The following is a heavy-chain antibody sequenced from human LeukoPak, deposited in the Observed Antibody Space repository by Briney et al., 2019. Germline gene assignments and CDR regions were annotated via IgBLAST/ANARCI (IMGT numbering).Heavy chain of an antibody. CDR2: INHSGNT. Sequence: SETLSLTCTVSGGSISSYYWSWIRQPPGKGLEWIGEINHSGNTNSNPSLKSRVTMSVDTSKNQFSLKLSSVTAADTAVYYCANIVGANQYMDVWGKGTTVTVSS. V-gene: IGHV4-34*01. D-gene: IGHD1-26*01. CDR1: GGSISSYY. CDR3: ANIVGANQYMDV. J-gene: IGHJ6*03.